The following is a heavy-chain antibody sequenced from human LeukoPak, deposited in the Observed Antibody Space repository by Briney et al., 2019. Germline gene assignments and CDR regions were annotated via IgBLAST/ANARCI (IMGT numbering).Heavy chain of an antibody. CDR2: ISYDGSNK. D-gene: IGHD2-15*01. CDR3: AKLEDFGH. CDR1: GFTFSSYA. V-gene: IGHV3-30-3*02. J-gene: IGHJ4*02. Sequence: PGGSLRLSCAASGFTFSSYAMHWVRQAPGKGLEWVAVISYDGSNKYYADSVKGRFTISRDNSKNTLYLQMSSLRAEDTAVYYCAKLEDFGHWGQGTLVTVSP.